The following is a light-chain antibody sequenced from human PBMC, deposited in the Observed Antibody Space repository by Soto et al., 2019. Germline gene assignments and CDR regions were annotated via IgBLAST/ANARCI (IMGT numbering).Light chain of an antibody. CDR2: AVS. V-gene: IGLV2-14*01. Sequence: QSVLTQPASVSGSPGQSITISCSGTSSDVGSYDHVAWYQQFPGKTPKLMIYAVSNRPSGVSNRFSGSKSGNTASLTISGLQAEDEADYYCISYTGSSTSCVFGTGAKVTVL. CDR1: SSDVGSYDH. CDR3: ISYTGSSTSCV. J-gene: IGLJ1*01.